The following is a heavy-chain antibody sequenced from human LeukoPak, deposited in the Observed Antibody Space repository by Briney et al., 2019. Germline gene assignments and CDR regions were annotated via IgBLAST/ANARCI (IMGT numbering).Heavy chain of an antibody. CDR2: MHYSGNT. J-gene: IGHJ5*02. D-gene: IGHD1-26*01. V-gene: IGHV4-39*01. CDR3: GRCSSGSYNWFDP. CDR1: GGSISSSSYY. Sequence: PSETLSLTCTVSGGSISSSSYYWAWIRQPPGKGLEWIGSMHYSGNTYYNPSLKSRVTISADTSKNQFSMKLSSVTAADTAVYYCGRCSSGSYNWFDPWGQGTLVTVSS.